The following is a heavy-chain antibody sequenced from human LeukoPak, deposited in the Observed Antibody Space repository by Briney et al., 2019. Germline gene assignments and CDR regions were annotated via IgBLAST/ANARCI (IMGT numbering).Heavy chain of an antibody. J-gene: IGHJ4*02. V-gene: IGHV4-34*01. Sequence: PSETLSLTCAVYGGSFRGYYWSWIRQPPGKGLEWIGEINHSGSTNYNPSLKSRVTISVDTSKNQFSLKLSSVTAADTAVYYCAGGSGSYSFYWGQATLVTVSS. D-gene: IGHD3-10*01. CDR1: GGSFRGYY. CDR3: AGGSGSYSFY. CDR2: INHSGST.